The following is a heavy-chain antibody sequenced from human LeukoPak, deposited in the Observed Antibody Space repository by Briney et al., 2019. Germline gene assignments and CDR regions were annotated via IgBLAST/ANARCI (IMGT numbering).Heavy chain of an antibody. Sequence: PSQTLSLTCTVSGGSISSYYWSWIRQPAGKGLEWIGRIYTSGSTNYNPSLKSRVTMSVDTSKNQFSLKLSSVTAADTAVYYCARDSSLLWFGETGLAFDPWGQGTLVTVSS. CDR1: GGSISSYY. D-gene: IGHD3-10*01. J-gene: IGHJ5*02. CDR3: ARDSSLLWFGETGLAFDP. CDR2: IYTSGST. V-gene: IGHV4-4*07.